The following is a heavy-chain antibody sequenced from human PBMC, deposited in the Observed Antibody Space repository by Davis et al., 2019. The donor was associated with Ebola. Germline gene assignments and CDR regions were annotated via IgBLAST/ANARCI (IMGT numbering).Heavy chain of an antibody. CDR2: MNPHSGGT. Sequence: ASVKVSCKPSGYTFTGYHMHWVRQAPGQGLEWMGRMNPHSGGTNYAQKFQGRVTMIRDTSISTAYMELGSLTSEDTAVYFCAGLAAGGTFEFDPWGQGTLVTVSS. CDR3: AGLAAGGTFEFDP. D-gene: IGHD6-13*01. V-gene: IGHV1-2*06. CDR1: GYTFTGYH. J-gene: IGHJ5*02.